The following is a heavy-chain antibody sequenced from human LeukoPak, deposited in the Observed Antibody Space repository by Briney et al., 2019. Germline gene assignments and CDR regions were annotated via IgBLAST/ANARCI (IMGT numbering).Heavy chain of an antibody. Sequence: GASVKVSCKASGYTFTGYYMHWVRQAPGQGLEWMGRINPNSGGTNYAQKFQGRVTMTRDTSISTAYMELSRLRSDDTAVYYCARLPYYDCSGPTQNNWFDPWGQGTLVTVSS. V-gene: IGHV1-2*06. J-gene: IGHJ5*02. CDR3: ARLPYYDCSGPTQNNWFDP. D-gene: IGHD3-22*01. CDR1: GYTFTGYY. CDR2: INPNSGGT.